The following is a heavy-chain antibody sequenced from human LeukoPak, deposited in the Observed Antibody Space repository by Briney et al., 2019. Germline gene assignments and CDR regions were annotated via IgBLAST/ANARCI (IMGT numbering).Heavy chain of an antibody. CDR1: GDSVSSNSVT. D-gene: IGHD2-2*01. J-gene: IGHJ5*02. V-gene: IGHV6-1*01. CDR3: ARRLTQYDCFDP. CDR2: TYYRSTWYN. Sequence: PSQTLSLTCAISGDSVSSNSVTWNWIRQSPSRGLEWLGRTYYRSTWYNDYAVSVRGRITVNPVTSKNQFSLHLNSVTPEDTAVYYCARRLTQYDCFDPWGQGILVTVSS.